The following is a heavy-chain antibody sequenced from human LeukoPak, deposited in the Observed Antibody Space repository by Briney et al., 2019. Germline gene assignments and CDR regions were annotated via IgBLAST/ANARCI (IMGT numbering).Heavy chain of an antibody. D-gene: IGHD2-15*01. CDR3: AIGYCSSDNCPDY. CDR1: VLTFSSDS. J-gene: IGHJ4*02. V-gene: IGHV3-21*01. CDR2: ISGSSSYI. Sequence: GGSLRLSCAASVLTFSSDSRNWVRQVPGKGLEWVSSISGSSSYIYYADSVKGRFTISRDNAKKSLWLQMNSLRAEDTAVYYCAIGYCSSDNCPDYWGQGTLVTVSS.